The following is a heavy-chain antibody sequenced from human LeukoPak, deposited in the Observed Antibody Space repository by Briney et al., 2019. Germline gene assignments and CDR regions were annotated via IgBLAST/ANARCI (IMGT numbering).Heavy chain of an antibody. CDR1: AGSISSSCCY. V-gene: IGHV4-39*02. CDR2: NYYSGST. D-gene: IGHD3-10*01. CDR3: ARPAPRYYYGSGSYYFGY. Sequence: PSETLSLTCTVSAGSISSSCCYWCWLRQPPGKGLEWVGSNYYSGSTYYNPSLKSRVTISAYTSKNTFSLKLSSVTAADTAVYYCARPAPRYYYGSGSYYFGYWGQGTLVTVSS. J-gene: IGHJ4*02.